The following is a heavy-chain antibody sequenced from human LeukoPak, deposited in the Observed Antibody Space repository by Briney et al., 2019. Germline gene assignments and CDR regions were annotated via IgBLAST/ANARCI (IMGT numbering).Heavy chain of an antibody. CDR2: VRSILHNYAT. CDR1: GFVFSDAD. CDR3: ARHPSYRNVDDYYAFYFAF. V-gene: IGHV3-73*01. Sequence: PGGSLRLSCVGSGFVFSDADMRWGRQVSGRGLEWVGRVRSILHNYATTHSASVAGRFSVSRDDSKNTAYLQMTGLRTEDTAVYYCARHPSYRNVDDYYAFYFAFWGHGTLVTVSS. D-gene: IGHD3-10*01. J-gene: IGHJ4*01.